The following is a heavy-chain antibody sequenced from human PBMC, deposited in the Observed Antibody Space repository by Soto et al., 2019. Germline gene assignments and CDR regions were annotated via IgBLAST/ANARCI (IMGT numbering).Heavy chain of an antibody. J-gene: IGHJ3*02. V-gene: IGHV1-2*04. CDR3: ARDRGTVDPDAFDI. Sequence: ASVNVSCKASGYTFTGYYMHWVRQAPGQGLEWMGWINPNSGGTNYAQKFQGWVTMTRDTSISTAYMELSRLRSDDTAVYYWARDRGTVDPDAFDIWGQGTMVTVSS. D-gene: IGHD1-1*01. CDR1: GYTFTGYY. CDR2: INPNSGGT.